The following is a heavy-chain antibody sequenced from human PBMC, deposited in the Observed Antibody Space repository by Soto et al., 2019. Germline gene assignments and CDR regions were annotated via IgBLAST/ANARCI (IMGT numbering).Heavy chain of an antibody. CDR3: AKLRVLEGEVQDFDY. D-gene: IGHD3-3*01. V-gene: IGHV3-30*18. CDR1: GFTFSSYG. Sequence: QVQLVESGGGVVRPGRSLRLSCVVSGFTFSSYGMHWVRQAPGKGLEWVAVIPYDGSHTYYADSVKGRFTISRDNSKNTLYLQMDSLRAEDTAVYYCAKLRVLEGEVQDFDYWGQGTLVTVSS. J-gene: IGHJ4*02. CDR2: IPYDGSHT.